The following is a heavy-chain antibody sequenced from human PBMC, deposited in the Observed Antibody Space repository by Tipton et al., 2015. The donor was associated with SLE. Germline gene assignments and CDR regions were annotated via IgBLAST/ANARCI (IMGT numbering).Heavy chain of an antibody. V-gene: IGHV4-59*01. CDR2: VHDSVMV. Sequence: TLSLTCTVSGGLTRDYFWTWIRQPPGRGLEYIGYVHDSVMVNYNPSLKSRVTISADTSRNQFSLTLTSVTAADTAKYYCVRDPALAEAGTYFDRGGRGILVGVSS. J-gene: IGHJ4*02. D-gene: IGHD6-13*01. CDR3: VRDPALAEAGTYFDR. CDR1: GGLTRDYF.